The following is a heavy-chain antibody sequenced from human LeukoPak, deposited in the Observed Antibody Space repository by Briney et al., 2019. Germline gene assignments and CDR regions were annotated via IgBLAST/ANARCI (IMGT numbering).Heavy chain of an antibody. Sequence: GGSLRLSCAASGFTFSSYAMTWVRQAPGKGLEWVSSISASGVMTYYADSVKGRFTVSRDTSKNSLYLQMSSLTAADTAVYYCAKDRSIGTYYTFDHWGQGTLVTVSS. J-gene: IGHJ4*02. D-gene: IGHD1-26*01. CDR3: AKDRSIGTYYTFDH. CDR1: GFTFSSYA. V-gene: IGHV3-23*01. CDR2: ISASGVMT.